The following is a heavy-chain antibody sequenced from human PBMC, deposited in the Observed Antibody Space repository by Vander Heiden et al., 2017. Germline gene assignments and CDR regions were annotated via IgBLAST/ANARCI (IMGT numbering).Heavy chain of an antibody. CDR1: GYTFTGYY. Sequence: QVQLVQSGAEVKKPGASVKVSCKASGYTFTGYYMHWVRQAPGQGLEWMGWINPNSGGTNYAQKFQGWVTRTRDTSISTAYMELSRRRSDDTAVYYCARDLSYCIVGSGYAKQNYYFDYWGQGTMVTVYS. D-gene: IGHD2-15*01. V-gene: IGHV1-2*04. J-gene: IGHJ4*02. CDR2: INPNSGGT. CDR3: ARDLSYCIVGSGYAKQNYYFDY.